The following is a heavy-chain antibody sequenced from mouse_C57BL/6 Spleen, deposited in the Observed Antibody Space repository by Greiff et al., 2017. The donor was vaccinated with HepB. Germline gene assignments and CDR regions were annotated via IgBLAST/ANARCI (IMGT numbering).Heavy chain of an antibody. CDR2: INPNNGGT. J-gene: IGHJ4*01. CDR1: GYTFTDYN. Sequence: VQLQQSGPELVKPGASVKIPCKASGYTFTDYNMDWVKQSHGKSLEWIGDINPNNGGTIYNQKFKGKATLTVVKSSSTAYMELRSLTSEDPAVYYCARALWPHYYAMDYWGQGTSVTVSS. V-gene: IGHV1-18*01. CDR3: ARALWPHYYAMDY. D-gene: IGHD1-1*02.